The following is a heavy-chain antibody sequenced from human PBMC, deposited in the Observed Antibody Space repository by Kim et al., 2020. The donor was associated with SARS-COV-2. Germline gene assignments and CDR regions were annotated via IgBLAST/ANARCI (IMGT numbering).Heavy chain of an antibody. D-gene: IGHD6-13*01. J-gene: IGHJ6*02. CDR2: INHSGST. CDR1: GGSFSGYY. CDR3: AREKGAAAGLMYYYYGMDV. V-gene: IGHV4-34*01. Sequence: SETLSLTCAVYGGSFSGYYWSWIRQPPGKGLEWIGEINHSGSTNYNPSLKSRVTISVDTSKNQFSLKLSSVTAADTAVYYCAREKGAAAGLMYYYYGMDVWGQGTTVTVSS.